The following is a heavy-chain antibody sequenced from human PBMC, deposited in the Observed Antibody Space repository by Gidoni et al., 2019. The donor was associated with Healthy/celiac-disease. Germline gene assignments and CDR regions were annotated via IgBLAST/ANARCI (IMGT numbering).Heavy chain of an antibody. CDR3: AKTGDIVVVPAGIGYFDL. CDR2: ISSSSSYI. J-gene: IGHJ2*01. Sequence: VRQAPGKGLEWVSSISSSSSYIYYADSVKGRFTISRDNAKNSLYLQMNSLRAEDTAVYYCAKTGDIVVVPAGIGYFDLWGRGTLVTVSS. D-gene: IGHD2-2*01. V-gene: IGHV3-21*01.